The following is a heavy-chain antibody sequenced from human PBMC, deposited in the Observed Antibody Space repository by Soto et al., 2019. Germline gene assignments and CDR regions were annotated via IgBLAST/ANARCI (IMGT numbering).Heavy chain of an antibody. CDR2: IYYSGST. J-gene: IGHJ4*02. D-gene: IGHD3-16*01. CDR3: ARGAQLGGDEY. Sequence: SETLSLTCTVSGGSISSGDYYWSWIRQPPGKGLEWIGYIYYSGSTYYNPSLKSRVTISVDTSKNQFSLKLSSVTAADTAVYYCARGAQLGGDEYWGQGTLVTVPQ. CDR1: GGSISSGDYY. V-gene: IGHV4-30-4*01.